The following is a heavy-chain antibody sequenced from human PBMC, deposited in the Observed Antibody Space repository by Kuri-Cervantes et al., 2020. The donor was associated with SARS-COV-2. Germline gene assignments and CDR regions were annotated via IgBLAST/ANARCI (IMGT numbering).Heavy chain of an antibody. J-gene: IGHJ1*01. CDR1: GFTFSSYS. V-gene: IGHV3-48*04. D-gene: IGHD3-3*01. CDR2: ISSSSSTI. CDR3: ARDSDDDVWSGYSTAEYFQH. Sequence: GESLKISCAASGFTFSSYSMNWVRQAPGKGLEWVSYISSSSSTIYYADSVKGRFTISRDNAKNSLFLHMSSLRAEDTAVYYCARDSDDDVWSGYSTAEYFQHWGQGTLVTVSS.